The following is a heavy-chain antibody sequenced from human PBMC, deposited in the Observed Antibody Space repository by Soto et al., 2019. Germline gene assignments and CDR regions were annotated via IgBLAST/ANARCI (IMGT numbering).Heavy chain of an antibody. D-gene: IGHD6-19*01. V-gene: IGHV3-23*01. CDR2: ISCCGGST. J-gene: IGHJ4*02. Sequence: EVQLLESGGGVVQPGGSLRLSCVASGFNFKKFAMSWVRQAPGEGLEWVSGISCCGGSTSYADSVKGRFSIARDDSTNTLSLQMNNLRVEDTAQYYCAKADGEQWLQPHLDKWGQGTLVTVS. CDR1: GFNFKKFA. CDR3: AKADGEQWLQPHLDK.